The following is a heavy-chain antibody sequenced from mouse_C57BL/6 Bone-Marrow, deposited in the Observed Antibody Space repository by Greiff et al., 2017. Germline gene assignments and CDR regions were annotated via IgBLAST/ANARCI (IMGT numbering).Heavy chain of an antibody. D-gene: IGHD1-1*01. V-gene: IGHV1-52*01. CDR3: ARFPSIYYYGSSPFYAMDY. J-gene: IGHJ4*01. Sequence: VQLQQPGAELVRPGSSVKLSCKASGYTFTSYWMHWVKPRPIQGLEWIGNIDPSDSETHYNQKFKDKATLTVDKSSSTAYMQLSSLTSEDSAVYYCARFPSIYYYGSSPFYAMDYWGQGTSVTVSS. CDR2: IDPSDSET. CDR1: GYTFTSYW.